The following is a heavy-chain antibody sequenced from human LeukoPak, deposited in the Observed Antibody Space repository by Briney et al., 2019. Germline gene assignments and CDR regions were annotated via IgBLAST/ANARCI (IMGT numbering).Heavy chain of an antibody. Sequence: PGGSLRLSCAASGLTFSNYAMTWVRQAPGKGLEWVSTIAGDGASTYYADSVRGRFTISRDNSMNMLYLQMNNLRAEDTAVYYCANTHCDSSPIVWNFWGQGTLVTVSS. V-gene: IGHV3-23*01. D-gene: IGHD6-6*01. CDR2: IAGDGAST. J-gene: IGHJ4*02. CDR1: GLTFSNYA. CDR3: ANTHCDSSPIVWNF.